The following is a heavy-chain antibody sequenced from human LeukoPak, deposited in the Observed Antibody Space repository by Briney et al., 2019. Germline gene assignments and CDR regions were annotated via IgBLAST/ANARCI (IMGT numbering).Heavy chain of an antibody. V-gene: IGHV1-69*13. CDR2: IIPIFGTA. D-gene: IGHD6-13*01. Sequence: SVKVSCKASGGTFSSYAISWVRQAPGQGLEWMGGIIPIFGTANYAQKFQGRVTITADESTSTAYMELSSLRSEDTAVYYCARSQQLPDWFDPWGQGALVTVSS. CDR1: GGTFSSYA. CDR3: ARSQQLPDWFDP. J-gene: IGHJ5*02.